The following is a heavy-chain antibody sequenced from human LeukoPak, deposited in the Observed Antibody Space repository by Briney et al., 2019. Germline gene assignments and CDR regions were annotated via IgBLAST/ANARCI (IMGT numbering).Heavy chain of an antibody. CDR3: GRGIDYSSGPDY. CDR2: IWYDGTNK. D-gene: IGHD6-19*01. CDR1: GFTFTSYG. J-gene: IGHJ4*02. V-gene: IGHV3-33*01. Sequence: PGGSLRLSCAASGFTFTSYGMHWVRQAPGKGLEWVAVIWYDGTNKYYADSVKGRFTMSRDNSKNTLYLQMNSLRAEDTAVYYCGRGIDYSSGPDYWGQGTLVTVSS.